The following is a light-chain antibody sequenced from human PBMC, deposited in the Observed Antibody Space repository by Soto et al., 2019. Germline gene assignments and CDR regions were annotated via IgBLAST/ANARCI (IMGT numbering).Light chain of an antibody. CDR1: QSVTTN. V-gene: IGKV3-15*01. CDR2: RAS. CDR3: QQYNDRPFT. J-gene: IGKJ2*01. Sequence: EIVMTQSPATLSVSPGKGATLSCRASQSVTTNLAWYQQKPGQAPRLPVYRASTRPTGIPGRFSGTGPGTGLLHTICSRQSEDFALYSFQQYNDRPFTFGLGTKLEIK.